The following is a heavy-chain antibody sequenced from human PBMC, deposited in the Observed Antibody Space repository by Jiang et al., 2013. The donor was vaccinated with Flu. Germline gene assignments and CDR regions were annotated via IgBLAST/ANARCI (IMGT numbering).Heavy chain of an antibody. Sequence: GAEVKKPGESLKISCKGSGYSFTTYWIAWMRQMPGKGLEWMGIIYPGNSDTRYSPSLQGQVTFSVDKSISTAYLRWSSLKASDTAIYYCASSIRGRAEFDFWGQGTLVTVSS. D-gene: IGHD1-14*01. CDR3: ASSIRGRAEFDF. J-gene: IGHJ4*02. CDR2: IYPGNSDT. CDR1: GYSFTTYW. V-gene: IGHV5-51*01.